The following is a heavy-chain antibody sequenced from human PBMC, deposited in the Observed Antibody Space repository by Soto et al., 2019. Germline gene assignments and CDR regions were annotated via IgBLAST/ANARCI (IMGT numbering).Heavy chain of an antibody. Sequence: EVQLVESGGGLVQPGGSLRLSCAASVLIVSSNYMSWVRQAPGKGLEWVSVIYSGGTTYYADSVKGRFTISRYNSKNTLQLQMNSLRADDTAVYYCARVRGGVTFWSGYYYFDYWCQGTLVTVSS. CDR1: VLIVSSNY. V-gene: IGHV3-66*01. CDR2: IYSGGTT. CDR3: ARVRGGVTFWSGYYYFDY. D-gene: IGHD3-3*01. J-gene: IGHJ4*02.